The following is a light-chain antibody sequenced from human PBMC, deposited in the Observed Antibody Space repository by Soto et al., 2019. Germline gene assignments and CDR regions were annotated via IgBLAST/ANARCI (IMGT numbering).Light chain of an antibody. CDR1: QSINAW. V-gene: IGKV1-5*01. CDR2: DVS. J-gene: IGKJ1*01. Sequence: DIQMTQAPSTISASVGDRVTITCRASQSINAWLAWYQQKPGQAPKLLIYDVSTLDIGVPSRFSGSASGTELTLTISSLESDDFATYHCQQYHRYSTFGQGTRVDIK. CDR3: QQYHRYST.